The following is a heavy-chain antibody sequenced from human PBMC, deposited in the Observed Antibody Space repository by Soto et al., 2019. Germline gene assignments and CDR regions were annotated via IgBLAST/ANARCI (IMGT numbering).Heavy chain of an antibody. J-gene: IGHJ3*01. Sequence: QVQLQESGPGLVKPSQTLSLTCTVSGGSISSANYFWSWVRQPPGKGLEWIGYILYSGSAYYNPSLKSRVTISVDTSKNQFFLKLNSVTAADTAVYYCARAVIAAPPGADAFDLWGQGTMLPVSS. D-gene: IGHD2-15*01. CDR3: ARAVIAAPPGADAFDL. CDR1: GGSISSANYF. V-gene: IGHV4-30-4*01. CDR2: ILYSGSA.